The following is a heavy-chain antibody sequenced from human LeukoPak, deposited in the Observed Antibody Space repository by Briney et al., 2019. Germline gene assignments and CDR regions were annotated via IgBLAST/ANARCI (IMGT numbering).Heavy chain of an antibody. CDR2: VNPDMSEK. CDR1: GFTFNRHW. J-gene: IGHJ4*02. V-gene: IGHV3-7*01. D-gene: IGHD2-2*01. Sequence: GGSLRLSCAASGFTFNRHWMTWVRQAPGKGLEWIANVNPDMSEKNYVESVKGRFTISRDKIKNSLYLQMNSLRGDDTAVYYCARDGLPVALDKWGQGTLVTVSS. CDR3: ARDGLPVALDK.